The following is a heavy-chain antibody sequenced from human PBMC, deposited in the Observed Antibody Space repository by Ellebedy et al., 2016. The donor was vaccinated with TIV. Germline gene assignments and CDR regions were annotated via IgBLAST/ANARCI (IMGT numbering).Heavy chain of an antibody. Sequence: GESLKISCGASGFIFSNYWMHWVRQAPGKGPVWVSRIYRDGSGTDYADSVKGRFTFSRDNTRNTLYLQMNSLRVEDTAVYYCVRDGDGYNFDYWGQGALVTVSS. CDR2: IYRDGSGT. J-gene: IGHJ4*02. CDR1: GFIFSNYW. V-gene: IGHV3-74*01. CDR3: VRDGDGYNFDY. D-gene: IGHD5-24*01.